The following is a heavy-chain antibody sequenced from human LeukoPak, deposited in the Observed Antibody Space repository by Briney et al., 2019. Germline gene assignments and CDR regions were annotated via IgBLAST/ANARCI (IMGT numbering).Heavy chain of an antibody. Sequence: ASVKVSCKASGYTFTSYGISWVRQAPGQGLEWMGWISAYNGNTNYAQKLQGRVTMTTDTSTSTAYMELRSPRSDDTAVYYCARDRGLYYGDYAFDYWGQGTLVTVSS. CDR3: ARDRGLYYGDYAFDY. J-gene: IGHJ4*02. V-gene: IGHV1-18*01. CDR2: ISAYNGNT. CDR1: GYTFTSYG. D-gene: IGHD4-17*01.